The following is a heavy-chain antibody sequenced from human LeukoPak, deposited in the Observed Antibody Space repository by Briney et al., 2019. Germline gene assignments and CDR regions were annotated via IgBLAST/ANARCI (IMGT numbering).Heavy chain of an antibody. Sequence: GGSLRLSCAASGFTFSRYEMNWVRHAPEKRLEWVSYISSSGSIIYYADSVKGRFTISRDNAKNSLYLQMNSLRAEDTAVYYCAPHGIVGALFDYWGQGTLVTVSS. V-gene: IGHV3-48*03. CDR1: GFTFSRYE. CDR2: ISSSGSII. CDR3: APHGIVGALFDY. J-gene: IGHJ4*02. D-gene: IGHD1-26*01.